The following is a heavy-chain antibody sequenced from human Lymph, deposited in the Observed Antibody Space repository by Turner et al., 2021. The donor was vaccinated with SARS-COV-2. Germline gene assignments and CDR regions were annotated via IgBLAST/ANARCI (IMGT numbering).Heavy chain of an antibody. J-gene: IGHJ6*02. CDR1: GFPFHSYR. V-gene: IGHV3-21*01. CDR3: ARDYYDFWSGYNSYDDGMDV. CDR2: ISSRSSYR. D-gene: IGHD3-3*01. Sequence: EVQLVVSGGGLVTPGGSLRLSCAASGFPFHSYRMNCVRQAPGKGLEWVSSISSRSSYRYNADSVKGGFTISRENAKNSLYLQMNSLRAEDTAVYYCARDYYDFWSGYNSYDDGMDVWGQGTTVTVSS.